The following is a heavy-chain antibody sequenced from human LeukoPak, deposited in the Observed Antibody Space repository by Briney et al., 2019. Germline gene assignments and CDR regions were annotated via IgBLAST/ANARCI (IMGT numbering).Heavy chain of an antibody. Sequence: GGSLRLSCAASGFTFSDYYMSWVRQAPGKGLEWISLIYRGGNSYYADSVKGRFTISRDNSKNTLYLQMNSLRAEDTAVYYCARDNPGYYDSSGYFYWGQGTLVTVSS. J-gene: IGHJ4*02. D-gene: IGHD3-22*01. V-gene: IGHV3-53*01. CDR2: IYRGGNS. CDR3: ARDNPGYYDSSGYFY. CDR1: GFTFSDYY.